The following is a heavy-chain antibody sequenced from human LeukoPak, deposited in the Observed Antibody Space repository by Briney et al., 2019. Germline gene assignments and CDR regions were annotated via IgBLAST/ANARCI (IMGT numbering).Heavy chain of an antibody. D-gene: IGHD4-17*01. Sequence: PGGSLRLSCAASGFTFSSYSMNWVRQAPGKGLEWVSSISSSSSYIYYADSVKGRFTISRDNAKNSLYMQMNSLRAEDTAVYYCARDRDYGDYYYYYYMDVWGKGTTVTVSS. V-gene: IGHV3-21*01. CDR2: ISSSSSYI. J-gene: IGHJ6*03. CDR1: GFTFSSYS. CDR3: ARDRDYGDYYYYYYMDV.